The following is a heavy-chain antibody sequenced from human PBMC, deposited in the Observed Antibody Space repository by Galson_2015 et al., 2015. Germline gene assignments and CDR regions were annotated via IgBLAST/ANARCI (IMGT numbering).Heavy chain of an antibody. CDR2: ISYDGSNK. J-gene: IGHJ4*02. D-gene: IGHD5-12*01. Sequence: SLRLSCAASGFTFSSYGMHWVRQAPGKGLEWVAVISYDGSNKYYADSVKGRFTISRDNSKNTLYLQMNSLRAEDTAVYYCAKDGARRVVALDYWGQGTLVTVSS. CDR1: GFTFSSYG. V-gene: IGHV3-30*18. CDR3: AKDGARRVVALDY.